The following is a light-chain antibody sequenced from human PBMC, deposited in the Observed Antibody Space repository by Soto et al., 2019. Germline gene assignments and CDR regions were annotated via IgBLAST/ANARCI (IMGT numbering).Light chain of an antibody. CDR3: QQRNIWPPVT. Sequence: ISMTQGPSLLSTYTGDRVTISCRMSQGISSYLAWYQQKPGKAPQILIYDASTLKSGVPSRFSASGSGTEFTLIISSLEPEDFAVYYCQQRNIWPPVTFGQRTRLAIK. CDR2: DAS. J-gene: IGKJ5*01. V-gene: IGKV1D-8*02. CDR1: QGISSY.